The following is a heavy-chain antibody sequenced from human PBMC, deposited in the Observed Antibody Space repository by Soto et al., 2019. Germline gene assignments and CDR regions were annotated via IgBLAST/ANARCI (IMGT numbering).Heavy chain of an antibody. CDR2: IYHSGST. J-gene: IGHJ6*02. D-gene: IGHD1-26*01. CDR1: GGSLSSGGYS. CDR3: ARVIPELGYYYYGMDV. V-gene: IGHV4-30-2*01. Sequence: SETLSLTCAVSGGSLSSGGYSWSWIRQPPGKGLEWIGYIYHSGSTYYNPSLKSRVTISVDRSKNQFSLKLSSVTAADTAVYYCARVIPELGYYYYGMDVWGQGTTVTVSS.